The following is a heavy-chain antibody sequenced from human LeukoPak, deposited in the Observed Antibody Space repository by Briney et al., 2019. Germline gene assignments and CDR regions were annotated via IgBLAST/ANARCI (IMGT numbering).Heavy chain of an antibody. J-gene: IGHJ6*04. Sequence: GGSLRLSCAASGFTFSDYYMSWIRQAPEKGLEWVSYISGSGSSIYYADSVKGRFTISRDNAKNSLYLQMNSLRAEDTAVYYCAELGITMIGGVWGKGTTVTISS. CDR1: GFTFSDYY. CDR3: AELGITMIGGV. V-gene: IGHV3-11*04. D-gene: IGHD3-10*02. CDR2: ISGSGSSI.